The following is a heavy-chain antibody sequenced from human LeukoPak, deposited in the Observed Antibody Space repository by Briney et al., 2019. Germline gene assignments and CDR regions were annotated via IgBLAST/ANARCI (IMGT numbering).Heavy chain of an antibody. V-gene: IGHV4-34*12. J-gene: IGHJ3*02. D-gene: IGHD3-10*01. CDR1: GFTFTTYS. Sequence: HPGGSLRLSCAASGFTFTTYSMNWVRQAPGKGLEWIGNIFYSGSTYYSPSLKSRVTISLDTSRNQFSLKLNSVTAADTAVYYCAKSNGYGLVGIWGQGTMVTVSS. CDR3: AKSNGYGLVGI. CDR2: IFYSGST.